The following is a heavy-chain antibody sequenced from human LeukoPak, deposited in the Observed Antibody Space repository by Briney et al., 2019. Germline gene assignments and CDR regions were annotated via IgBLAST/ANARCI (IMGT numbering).Heavy chain of an antibody. CDR1: GGSFSGYY. D-gene: IGHD6-13*01. V-gene: IGHV4-34*01. J-gene: IGHJ6*04. CDR3: ARAGIAAAGTLHGMDV. Sequence: SETLSLTCAVYGGSFSGYYWSWIRQPPGKGLEWIGEINHSGSTNYNPSLKSRVTISVDTSKNRFSLKLSSVTAADTAVYYCARAGIAAAGTLHGMDVWGKGTTVTVSS. CDR2: INHSGST.